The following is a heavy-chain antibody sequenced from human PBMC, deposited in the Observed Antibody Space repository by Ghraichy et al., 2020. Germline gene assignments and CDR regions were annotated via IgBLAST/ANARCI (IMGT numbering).Heavy chain of an antibody. CDR3: ARDSSDFDPPN. CDR2: IYSGGST. J-gene: IGHJ3*01. CDR1: GFTVSSNY. Sequence: GSLRLSCAASGFTVSSNYMSWVRQAPGKGLEWVSVIYSGGSTYYADSVKGRFTISRDNSKNTLYLQMNSLRAEDTAVYYCARDSSDFDPPNWGQGTMVTVSS. D-gene: IGHD3-9*01. V-gene: IGHV3-66*01.